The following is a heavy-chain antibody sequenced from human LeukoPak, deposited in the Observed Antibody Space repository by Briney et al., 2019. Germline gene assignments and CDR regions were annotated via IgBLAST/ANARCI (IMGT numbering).Heavy chain of an antibody. CDR1: GFTFSDHY. CDR2: IRNKANSYTT. CDR3: GRVRGEEN. D-gene: IGHD3-10*01. Sequence: GGSLRLSCATSGFTFSDHYMDGVRQAPGKGLEGVGRIRNKANSYTTDYAASVKGRFTISRDDSMNSPYLQMNSLKTEDTAVYYCGRVRGEENWGQGTLVTVSS. J-gene: IGHJ4*02. V-gene: IGHV3-72*01.